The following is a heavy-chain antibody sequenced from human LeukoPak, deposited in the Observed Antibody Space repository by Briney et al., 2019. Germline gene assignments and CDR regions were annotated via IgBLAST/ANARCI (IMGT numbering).Heavy chain of an antibody. J-gene: IGHJ6*02. V-gene: IGHV3-30-3*01. D-gene: IGHD6-6*01. CDR3: ARDQTYSSSSVYYYGMDV. Sequence: PGGSLRLSCAASGFTFSSYAMHWVRQAPGQGLEWVAVISYDGSNKYYADSVKGRFTISRDNSKNTLYLQMNSLKAEDTAVYYCARDQTYSSSSVYYYGMDVWGQGTTVTVSS. CDR1: GFTFSSYA. CDR2: ISYDGSNK.